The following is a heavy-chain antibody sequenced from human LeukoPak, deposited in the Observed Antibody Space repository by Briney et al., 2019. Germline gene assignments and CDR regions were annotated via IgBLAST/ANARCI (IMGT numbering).Heavy chain of an antibody. V-gene: IGHV3-64*01. CDR3: ARDSGRGLTTVTTETDY. J-gene: IGHJ4*02. D-gene: IGHD4-17*01. Sequence: AGGSLRLSCAASGFTFSSYAMDWVRQAPGKGLESVSAISSNGGSTYYANSVKGRFTISRDNSKNTLYLQMGSLRAEDMAGYYCARDSGRGLTTVTTETDYWGQGTLVTVSS. CDR1: GFTFSSYA. CDR2: ISSNGGST.